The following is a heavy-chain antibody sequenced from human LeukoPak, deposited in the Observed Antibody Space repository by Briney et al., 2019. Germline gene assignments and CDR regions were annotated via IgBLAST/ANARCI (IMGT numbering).Heavy chain of an antibody. CDR3: ASSSGGSGSYYP. Sequence: PGGSLRLSCAASGFTFSSYSMNWVRQAPGKGLEWVSSISSSSSYIYYADSVKGRFTISRDNAKNTLYLQMNSLRAEDTAVYYCASSSGGSGSYYPWGQGTLVTVSS. CDR2: ISSSSSYI. D-gene: IGHD3-10*01. V-gene: IGHV3-21*04. CDR1: GFTFSSYS. J-gene: IGHJ5*02.